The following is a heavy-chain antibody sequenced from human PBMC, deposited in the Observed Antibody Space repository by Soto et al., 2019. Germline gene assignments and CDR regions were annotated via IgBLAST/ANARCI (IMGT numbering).Heavy chain of an antibody. CDR1: GGSFSGYY. CDR3: ARVGLLWFGESPLGYYGMDV. Sequence: SETLSLTCAVYGGSFSGYYWSWIRQPPGKGLEWIGEINHSGSTNYNPSLKSRVTISVDTSKNQFSLKLSSVTAADTAVYYCARVGLLWFGESPLGYYGMDVWGQGTTVTVSS. V-gene: IGHV4-34*01. CDR2: INHSGST. D-gene: IGHD3-10*01. J-gene: IGHJ6*02.